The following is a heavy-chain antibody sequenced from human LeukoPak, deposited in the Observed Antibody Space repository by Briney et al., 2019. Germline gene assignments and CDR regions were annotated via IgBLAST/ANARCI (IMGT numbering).Heavy chain of an antibody. J-gene: IGHJ4*02. Sequence: PSQTLSLTCAVYGGSFRGDYWSWIRQPPGKGLEWIGEINHSGSTNYNPSLKSRVTISVDTSKNQFSLKLSSVTAADTAVYYRARGTYCSSTSCYLQYSFDYWGQGNLVTVSS. CDR3: ARGTYCSSTSCYLQYSFDY. CDR2: INHSGST. V-gene: IGHV4-34*01. CDR1: GGSFRGDY. D-gene: IGHD2-2*01.